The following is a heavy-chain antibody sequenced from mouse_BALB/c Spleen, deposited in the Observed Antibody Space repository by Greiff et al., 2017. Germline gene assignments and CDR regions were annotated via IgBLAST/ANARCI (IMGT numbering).Heavy chain of an antibody. Sequence: QVQLKQSGAELARPGASVKLSCKASGYTFTSYWMQWVKQRPGQGLEWIGAIYPGDGDTRYTQKFKGKATLTADKSSSTAYMQLSSLASEDSAVYYCARKGFITTAYFDYWGQGTTLTVSS. CDR3: ARKGFITTAYFDY. D-gene: IGHD1-2*01. V-gene: IGHV1-87*01. CDR2: IYPGDGDT. J-gene: IGHJ2*01. CDR1: GYTFTSYW.